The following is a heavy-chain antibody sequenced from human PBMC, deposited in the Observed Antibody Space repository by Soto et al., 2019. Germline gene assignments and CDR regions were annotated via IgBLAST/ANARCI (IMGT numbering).Heavy chain of an antibody. J-gene: IGHJ6*02. D-gene: IGHD3-22*01. CDR1: GYTFTSYY. V-gene: IGHV1-46*01. CDR2: INPSGGST. CDR3: ARDRAYYDSSGYYPEYYYGMEV. Sequence: VASVKVSCKASGYTFTSYYMHWVRQAPGQGLEWMGIINPSGGSTSYAQKFQGRVTMTRDTSTSTVYMELSSLRSEDTAVYYCARDRAYYDSSGYYPEYYYGMEVWGQGTTVTVSS.